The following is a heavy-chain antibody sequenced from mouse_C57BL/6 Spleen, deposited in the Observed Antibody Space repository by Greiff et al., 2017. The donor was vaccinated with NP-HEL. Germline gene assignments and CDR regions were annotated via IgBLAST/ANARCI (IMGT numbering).Heavy chain of an antibody. CDR1: GFTFSDYY. V-gene: IGHV5-16*01. CDR2: INYDGSST. CDR3: AREGDYYGSSPYWYFDV. J-gene: IGHJ1*03. D-gene: IGHD1-1*01. Sequence: DVHLVESEGGLVQPGSSMKLSCTASGFTFSDYYMAWVRQVPEKGLEWVANINYDGSSTYYLDSLKSRFIISRDNAKNILYLQMSSLKSEDTATYYCAREGDYYGSSPYWYFDVWGTGTTVTVSS.